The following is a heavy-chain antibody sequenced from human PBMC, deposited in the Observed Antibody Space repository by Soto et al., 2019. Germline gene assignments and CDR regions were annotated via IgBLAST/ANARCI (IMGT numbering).Heavy chain of an antibody. Sequence: QVQLVQSGAEAKKPGASLKVSCKASGYTFSDYYIHWVRQAPGQGLEWMGWIDADSGDTKYAQKLQGWVTMTRDTSITTAYMALSRLRSDDTAVYYCARTPNNRSAGVYGMDVWGQGPTVTVSS. J-gene: IGHJ6*02. D-gene: IGHD1-26*01. CDR2: IDADSGDT. CDR3: ARTPNNRSAGVYGMDV. V-gene: IGHV1-2*04. CDR1: GYTFSDYY.